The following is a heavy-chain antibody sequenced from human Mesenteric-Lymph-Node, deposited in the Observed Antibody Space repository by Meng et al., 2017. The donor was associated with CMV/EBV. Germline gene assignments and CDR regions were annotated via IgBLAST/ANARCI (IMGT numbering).Heavy chain of an antibody. J-gene: IGHJ5*02. CDR2: IYSGGDS. CDR1: GFTLTSYY. D-gene: IGHD3-3*01. CDR3: ARASGGYDFWSGYQLRGNWFDP. V-gene: IGHV3-53*05. Sequence: GESLKISCAASGFTLTSYYMAWVRQAPGKGLECVSVIYSGGDSYYADSVKGRSTISRDNSKSTLYLQMNSLSPEDTAVYYCARASGGYDFWSGYQLRGNWFDPWGQGTLVTVSS.